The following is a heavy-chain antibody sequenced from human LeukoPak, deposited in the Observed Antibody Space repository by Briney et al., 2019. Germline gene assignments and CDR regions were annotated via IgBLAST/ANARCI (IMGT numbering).Heavy chain of an antibody. J-gene: IGHJ4*02. CDR2: ISGSGGST. Sequence: PGGSLRLSCAASGFSFSTYSFSWVRQAPGKGLEWVSAISGSGGSTYYADSVKGRFTISRDNSKNTLYLQMNSLRAEDTAVYYCAKPPKLLWFGELLSPFDYWGQGTLVTVSS. D-gene: IGHD3-10*01. V-gene: IGHV3-23*01. CDR1: GFSFSTYS. CDR3: AKPPKLLWFGELLSPFDY.